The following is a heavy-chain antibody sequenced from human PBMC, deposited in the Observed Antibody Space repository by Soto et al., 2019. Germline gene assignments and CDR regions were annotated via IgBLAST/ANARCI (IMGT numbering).Heavy chain of an antibody. D-gene: IGHD1-1*01. CDR2: IYPADSDT. J-gene: IGHJ4*02. Sequence: PGESLKISCQGSGYSFSSYWIAWVRQMPGKGLEWMGIIYPADSDTRHSPSFQGQVTISADKSISTAYLQWNSLKASDTAMYYCARQSVTTTGSLDYWGQGTLVTVS. CDR1: GYSFSSYW. CDR3: ARQSVTTTGSLDY. V-gene: IGHV5-51*01.